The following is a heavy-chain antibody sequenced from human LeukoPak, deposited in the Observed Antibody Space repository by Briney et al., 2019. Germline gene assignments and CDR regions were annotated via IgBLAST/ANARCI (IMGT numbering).Heavy chain of an antibody. CDR3: ARSSYSSSSSV. D-gene: IGHD6-6*01. J-gene: IGHJ3*01. V-gene: IGHV3-7*03. CDR1: GFTFSTYW. CDR2: IKQDGTEK. Sequence: PGGSLRLSCAASGFTFSTYWMSWVRQAPGKGLEWVAVIKQDGTEKYYVDSVKGRFTISRDNAQNSLYLQMNSLTAEDTAVYYCARSSYSSSSSVWGQGTMVTVSS.